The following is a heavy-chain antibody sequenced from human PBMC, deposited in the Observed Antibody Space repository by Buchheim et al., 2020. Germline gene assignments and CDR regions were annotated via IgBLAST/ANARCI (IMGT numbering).Heavy chain of an antibody. CDR2: ITPISGTA. CDR1: GGTFYYA. CDR3: ARDPIAAADHYYYYYGMDV. V-gene: IGHV1-69*01. Sequence: QVQLVQSGAEVKKPGSSVRVSCKASGGTFYYAISWVRQAPGQGLEWMGGITPISGTANYAQKFQGRLTITADESTSTAYMELSSLRAEDTAVYYCARDPIAAADHYYYYYGMDVWGQGTT. J-gene: IGHJ6*02. D-gene: IGHD6-13*01.